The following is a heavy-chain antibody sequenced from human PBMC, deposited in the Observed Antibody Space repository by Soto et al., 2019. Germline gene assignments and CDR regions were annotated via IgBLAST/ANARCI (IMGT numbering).Heavy chain of an antibody. Sequence: ASVKVSCKASGYTFTSSGMSWVRQAPGQGLEWMGWISAHTGSSEYAQRFQGRVTMTTDRSTSTVYMELSSLRSEDTAVYYCARGSRVVVVYHIDYWGQGTLVTVSS. CDR2: ISAHTGSS. V-gene: IGHV1-18*01. CDR1: GYTFTSSG. J-gene: IGHJ4*02. D-gene: IGHD3-22*01. CDR3: ARGSRVVVVYHIDY.